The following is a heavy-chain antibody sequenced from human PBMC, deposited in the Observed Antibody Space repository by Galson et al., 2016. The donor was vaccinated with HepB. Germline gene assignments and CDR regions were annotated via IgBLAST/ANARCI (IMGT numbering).Heavy chain of an antibody. J-gene: IGHJ4*02. CDR1: GISFDDYG. CDR3: ARGHRSGLSCQAYSDY. V-gene: IGHV3-9*01. D-gene: IGHD2-15*01. CDR2: ITWNSGSV. Sequence: SLRLSCAASGISFDDYGMDWVRQAPGKGLEWVSGITWNSGSVGYADSVKGRFTISRDNSKNTLYLQMNSLRAEDTAVFYCARGHRSGLSCQAYSDYWGQGTLFAVSS.